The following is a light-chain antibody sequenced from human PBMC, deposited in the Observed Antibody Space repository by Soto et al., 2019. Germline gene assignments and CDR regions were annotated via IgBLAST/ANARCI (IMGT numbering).Light chain of an antibody. V-gene: IGLV1-44*01. CDR3: AAWDDTLDWV. Sequence: QLVLTQPPSASGTPGQRVTISCSGSRSNIGSNTVNWYQQLPGTAPKLLIHSNEQRPSGVPDRFSGSKSGTSASLAISGLQSEDEADYFCAAWDDTLDWVFGGGTKLTVL. J-gene: IGLJ3*02. CDR1: RSNIGSNT. CDR2: SNE.